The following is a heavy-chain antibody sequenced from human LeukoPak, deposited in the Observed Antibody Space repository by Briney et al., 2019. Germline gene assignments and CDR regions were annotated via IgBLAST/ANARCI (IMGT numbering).Heavy chain of an antibody. V-gene: IGHV3-7*01. CDR2: IKPDGSDK. D-gene: IGHD3-16*01. Sequence: GGSLRLSCAASGFTFSTYWMNWVRQAPGKGLEWVANIKPDGSDKYYVDSVKGRFTVSRDNAKNPLYLQMNSLGAEDTVVYYCAKGGDHWGQGTLVTVSS. CDR1: GFTFSTYW. J-gene: IGHJ4*02. CDR3: AKGGDH.